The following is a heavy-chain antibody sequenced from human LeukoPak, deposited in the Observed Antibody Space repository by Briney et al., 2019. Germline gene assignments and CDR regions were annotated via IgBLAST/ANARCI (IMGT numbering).Heavy chain of an antibody. J-gene: IGHJ6*02. Sequence: ASVKVSCKASGYTFTSYDINWVRQATGQGLEWMGWMNPNSGNTGYAQKFQGRVTMTRNTSISTAYMELSSLRSEDTAVYYCARVSGARGVLYYYYGMDVWGQGTTVTVSS. CDR3: ARVSGARGVLYYYYGMDV. CDR2: MNPNSGNT. CDR1: GYTFTSYD. V-gene: IGHV1-8*01. D-gene: IGHD3-10*01.